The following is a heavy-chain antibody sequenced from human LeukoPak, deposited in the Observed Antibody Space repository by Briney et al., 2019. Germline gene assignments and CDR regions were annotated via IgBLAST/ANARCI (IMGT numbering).Heavy chain of an antibody. V-gene: IGHV3-7*05. D-gene: IGHD1-7*01. CDR1: GFTFSSYA. CDR3: ARTGTSHY. J-gene: IGHJ4*02. CDR2: IKEDGSQK. Sequence: GGSLRLSCAASGFTFSSYAVTWVRQAPGKGLEWVANIKEDGSQKYYVDSVKGRFTISRDNANNALFLQMNSLRVDVTAVYYCARTGTSHYWGQGTLVTVSS.